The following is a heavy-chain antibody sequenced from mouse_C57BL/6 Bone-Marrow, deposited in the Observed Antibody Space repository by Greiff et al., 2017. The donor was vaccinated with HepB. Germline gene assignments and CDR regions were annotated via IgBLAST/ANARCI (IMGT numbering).Heavy chain of an antibody. D-gene: IGHD2-2*01. V-gene: IGHV1-64*01. J-gene: IGHJ2*01. CDR1: GYSFISYW. CDR3: ARERGLRDYFDY. Sequence: QVQLKQPGAELVKPGASAKLSCKASGYSFISYWLHRLKQRPGQGLEWIGMILPNSGSTNYNEKFKSKTTLTVDKSSSTAYMKLSSLTSEDSAVYYCARERGLRDYFDYWDQGTTLTVSS. CDR2: ILPNSGST.